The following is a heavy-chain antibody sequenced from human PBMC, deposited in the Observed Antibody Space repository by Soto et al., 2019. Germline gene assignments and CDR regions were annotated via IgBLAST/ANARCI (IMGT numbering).Heavy chain of an antibody. CDR2: INAGNGNT. Sequence: ASVKGSCKASGYTFTSYAMHWVRQDPGQRLEWMGWINAGNGNTKYSQKFQGRVTITRDTSASTAYMELSSLRSEDTAVYYCATLGGDGYNLAYYGMDVWGQGTTVTVSS. D-gene: IGHD5-12*01. V-gene: IGHV1-3*01. CDR3: ATLGGDGYNLAYYGMDV. CDR1: GYTFTSYA. J-gene: IGHJ6*02.